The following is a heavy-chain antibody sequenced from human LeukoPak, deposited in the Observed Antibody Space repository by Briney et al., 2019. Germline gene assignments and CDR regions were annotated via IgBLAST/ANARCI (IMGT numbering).Heavy chain of an antibody. CDR3: ARDRNWGSTPYYFDY. CDR1: GFIFSSYW. CDR2: IKQDGSEK. V-gene: IGHV3-7*01. Sequence: GGSLRLSCAASGFIFSSYWVSWVRQAPGKGLEWVANIKQDGSEKYYVDSVKGRFTISRDNANNSLYLQMNSLRAEDTAVYYCARDRNWGSTPYYFDYWGQGTLVTVSS. J-gene: IGHJ4*02. D-gene: IGHD7-27*01.